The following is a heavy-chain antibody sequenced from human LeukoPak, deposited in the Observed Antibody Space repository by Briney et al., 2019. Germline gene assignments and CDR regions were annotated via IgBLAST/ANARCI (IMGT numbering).Heavy chain of an antibody. D-gene: IGHD3-10*01. Sequence: PSETLSLTCTVSGGSNSSSSYYWGWIRQPPGKGLEWIGSIYYSGSTYYNPSLKSQVTISVDTSKNQFSLKLSSVTAADTAVYYCARDSCAARGVFCDEGWFDPWGQGTLVTVSS. J-gene: IGHJ5*02. CDR3: ARDSCAARGVFCDEGWFDP. V-gene: IGHV4-39*07. CDR2: IYYSGST. CDR1: GGSNSSSSYY.